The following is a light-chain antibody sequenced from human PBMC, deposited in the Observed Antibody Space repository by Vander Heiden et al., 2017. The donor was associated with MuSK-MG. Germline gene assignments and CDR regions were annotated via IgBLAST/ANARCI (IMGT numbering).Light chain of an antibody. V-gene: IGKV1-5*03. Sequence: QSPSTLSASVGARVTITCRASQSISSWLAWYQQKPGKAPKLLIYKASSSESAVPSRFSGSGSGTEFTLTISSLQPDDFATYYCQQYNSYRYTFGQGTKLEIK. CDR1: QSISSW. J-gene: IGKJ2*01. CDR2: KAS. CDR3: QQYNSYRYT.